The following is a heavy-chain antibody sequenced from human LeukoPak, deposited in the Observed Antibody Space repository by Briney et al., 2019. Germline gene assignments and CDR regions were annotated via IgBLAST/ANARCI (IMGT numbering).Heavy chain of an antibody. Sequence: ASVKVSCKASGYTFTGYYMHWVRQAPGQGLEWMGWINPNSGGTNYAQKFQGRVTMTRDTSISTAYMELSRLRSDDTAVYYCARVFLGSMTVDYWGLGTLVTVSS. CDR2: INPNSGGT. J-gene: IGHJ4*02. D-gene: IGHD3-16*01. CDR1: GYTFTGYY. CDR3: ARVFLGSMTVDY. V-gene: IGHV1-2*02.